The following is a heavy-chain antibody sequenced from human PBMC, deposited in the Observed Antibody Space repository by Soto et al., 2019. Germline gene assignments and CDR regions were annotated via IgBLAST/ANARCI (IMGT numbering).Heavy chain of an antibody. CDR3: ARGPDPTFYDFWSSLSTYYFDY. CDR2: IYYSGST. CDR1: GGSISSSSYY. V-gene: IGHV4-39*07. J-gene: IGHJ4*02. Sequence: SETLSLTCTVSGGSISSSSYYWGWIRQPPGKGLEWIGSIYYSGSTYYNPSLKSRVTMSVDTSKNQFSLKLSSVTAADTAIYYCARGPDPTFYDFWSSLSTYYFDYWGLGTLVTVSS. D-gene: IGHD3-3*01.